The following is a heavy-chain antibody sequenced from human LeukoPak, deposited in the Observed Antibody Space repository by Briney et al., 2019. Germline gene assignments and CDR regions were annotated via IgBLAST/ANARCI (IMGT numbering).Heavy chain of an antibody. CDR1: GGSFSGYY. V-gene: IGHV4-34*01. J-gene: IGHJ5*02. CDR2: INHSGST. Sequence: SETPSLTCAVYGGSFSGYYWSWIRQPPGKGLEWIGEINHSGSTNYNPSLKSRVTISVDTSKNQFSLKLSSVTAADTAVYYCARSATYQLLLTNLHNWFDPWGQGTLVTVSS. CDR3: ARSATYQLLLTNLHNWFDP. D-gene: IGHD2-2*01.